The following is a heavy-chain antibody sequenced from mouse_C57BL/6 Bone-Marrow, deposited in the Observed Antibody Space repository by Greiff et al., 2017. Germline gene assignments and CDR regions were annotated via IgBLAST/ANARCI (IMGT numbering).Heavy chain of an antibody. CDR2: IDPETGGT. Sequence: QVQLQQSGAELVRPGASVTLSCKASGYTFTDYEMHWVKQTPVHGLEWIGAIDPETGGTAYNQKFKGKAILTADKSSSTAYMELRSLTSEDSAVYYCTRGAFYYYGSSWLAYWGQGTLVTVSA. V-gene: IGHV1-15*01. J-gene: IGHJ3*01. CDR3: TRGAFYYYGSSWLAY. CDR1: GYTFTDYE. D-gene: IGHD1-1*01.